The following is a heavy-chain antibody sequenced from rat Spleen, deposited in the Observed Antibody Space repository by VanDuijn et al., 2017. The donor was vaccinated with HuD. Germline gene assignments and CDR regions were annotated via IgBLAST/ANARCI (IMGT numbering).Heavy chain of an antibody. V-gene: IGHV5-25*01. Sequence: EVQLVESGGGLVQPGRSLKLSCAASGFTYSNYVMAWVRQAPTKGLEWVTSISPSGVTYYRDSVKGRFTVSRENAESTLYLLMDGLRSEDTATYYCVRQDTSGYSNWFAYWGQGTLVTVSS. CDR2: ISPSGVT. D-gene: IGHD2-5*01. J-gene: IGHJ3*01. CDR3: VRQDTSGYSNWFAY. CDR1: GFTYSNYV.